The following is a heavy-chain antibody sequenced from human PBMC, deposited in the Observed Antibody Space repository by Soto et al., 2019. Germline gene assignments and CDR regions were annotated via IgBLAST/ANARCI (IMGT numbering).Heavy chain of an antibody. Sequence: EVQLLESGGGLVQPGGSLRLSCAASGFTFRRYAMSWVRQAPGKGLEWVSAFSGSGGSTYYADSVKGRSTISRDNSKNTLYLQMNSLRAEDTAVYYCAKDLATMIVVVLTHWVQGTLVTVS. CDR3: AKDLATMIVVVLTH. J-gene: IGHJ4*02. V-gene: IGHV3-23*01. D-gene: IGHD3-22*01. CDR2: FSGSGGST. CDR1: GFTFRRYA.